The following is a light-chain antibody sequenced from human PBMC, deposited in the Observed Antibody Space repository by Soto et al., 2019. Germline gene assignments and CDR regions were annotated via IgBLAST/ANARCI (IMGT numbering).Light chain of an antibody. Sequence: DIQMTQSPSILSASVGDRVTITCRASQKINSWLAWHQQKPGKAPKMLISQMSSFQSGVPSRFSGSGSGTEFPLPISSLQPDDFATLYCQQCICRRTLGQGTRVEIK. V-gene: IGKV1-5*03. CDR3: QQCICRRT. J-gene: IGKJ1*01. CDR2: QMS. CDR1: QKINSW.